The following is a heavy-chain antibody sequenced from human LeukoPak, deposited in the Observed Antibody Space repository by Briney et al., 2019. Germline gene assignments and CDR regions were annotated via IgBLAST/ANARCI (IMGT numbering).Heavy chain of an antibody. D-gene: IGHD3-16*02. CDR3: VRGRGDYFWGSYRSSGSFDI. Sequence: SETLSLTCTVSGGSISTYFWSWIRQPPGKGLEWIGEINHSGSTNYNPSLKSRVTITVDKSKNHFSLNLSSVTPADTAVYYCVRGRGDYFWGSYRSSGSFDIWGQGTMVTVSS. CDR1: GGSISTYF. V-gene: IGHV4-34*01. CDR2: INHSGST. J-gene: IGHJ3*02.